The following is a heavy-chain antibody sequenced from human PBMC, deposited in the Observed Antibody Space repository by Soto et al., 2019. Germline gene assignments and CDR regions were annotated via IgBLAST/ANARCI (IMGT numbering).Heavy chain of an antibody. CDR1: GGSISSSSYY. CDR3: ARLRITMVREGDWFDP. V-gene: IGHV4-39*01. J-gene: IGHJ5*02. D-gene: IGHD3-10*01. CDR2: IYYSGST. Sequence: SETLSLTCTVSGGSISSSSYYWGWIRQPPGKGLEWIGSIYYSGSTYYNPSLKSRVTISVDTSKNQFSLKLSSVTAADTAVYYCARLRITMVREGDWFDPWGQGTLVTVSS.